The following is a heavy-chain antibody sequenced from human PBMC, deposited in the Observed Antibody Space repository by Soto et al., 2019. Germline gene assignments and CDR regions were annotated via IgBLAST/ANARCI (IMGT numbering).Heavy chain of an antibody. CDR1: GLIFSTYG. J-gene: IGHJ2*01. Sequence: EVQLLESGGDLVQPGGSLRLSCGASGLIFSTYGMSWVRQAPGQGLEWVSAISASGDKTYYADSVKGRFIISRDNSKDTFYLQMNSLRGDDTAIYYCAKDRSLWYFNLWGRGTLVTVSS. CDR2: ISASGDKT. V-gene: IGHV3-23*01. CDR3: AKDRSLWYFNL.